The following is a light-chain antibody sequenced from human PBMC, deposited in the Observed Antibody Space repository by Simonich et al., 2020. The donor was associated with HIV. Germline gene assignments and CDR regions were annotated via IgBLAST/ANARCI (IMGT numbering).Light chain of an antibody. Sequence: DIVMTQSPDSLAVSLGERATINCKSSQSVLYSSNNKNYLAWYQQKPGHPPNLLIYWASTRESGVPGRFSASGSGTDFTLTISSLQAEDVAIYYCQQYYSTPPTFGQGTKVEIK. CDR2: WAS. CDR1: QSVLYSSNNKNY. CDR3: QQYYSTPPT. V-gene: IGKV4-1*01. J-gene: IGKJ1*01.